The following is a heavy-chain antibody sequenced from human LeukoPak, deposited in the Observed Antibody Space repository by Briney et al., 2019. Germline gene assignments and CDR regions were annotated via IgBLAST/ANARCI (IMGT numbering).Heavy chain of an antibody. J-gene: IGHJ1*01. Sequence: SVKVSCKASGFTFTSFGFSWVRQAPGQGLEWMGWISAYNGNTNYAQNLQGRVTMTTDASTSTVYMELRSLRSDDTAMYYCGRWRESSNWPPGYLQYWGQGTLVIVSS. CDR3: GRWRESSNWPPGYLQY. CDR2: ISAYNGNT. CDR1: GFTFTSFG. D-gene: IGHD4-11*01. V-gene: IGHV1-18*01.